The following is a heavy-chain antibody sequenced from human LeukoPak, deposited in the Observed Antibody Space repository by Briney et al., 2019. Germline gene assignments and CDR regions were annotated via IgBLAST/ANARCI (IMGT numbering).Heavy chain of an antibody. J-gene: IGHJ4*02. CDR2: ISSSSCDI. V-gene: IGHV3-21*01. CDR1: GFTFSNYI. CDR3: AREGDGYNSVDY. Sequence: GGSLRLSCAASGFTFSNYIMNWVRQAPGKGLEWVSSISSSSCDIYYADSVKGRFTVSRDNAKNSLYLQVNSLRAEDTAVYYCAREGDGYNSVDYWGQGALVTVSS. D-gene: IGHD5-24*01.